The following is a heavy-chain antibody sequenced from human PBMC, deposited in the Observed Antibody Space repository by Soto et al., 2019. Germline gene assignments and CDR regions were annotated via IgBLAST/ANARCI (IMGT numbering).Heavy chain of an antibody. V-gene: IGHV1-46*01. Sequence: GXSVKVSCKASGYPFTSYYMHWVRQAPGQGLEWMGIINPSGGSTSYAQKFQGRVTMTRDTSTSTVYMELSSLRSEDTAVYYCAREGAYCGGDCYRLYNWFDPWGQGTLVTVSS. CDR2: INPSGGST. D-gene: IGHD2-21*02. CDR3: AREGAYCGGDCYRLYNWFDP. CDR1: GYPFTSYY. J-gene: IGHJ5*02.